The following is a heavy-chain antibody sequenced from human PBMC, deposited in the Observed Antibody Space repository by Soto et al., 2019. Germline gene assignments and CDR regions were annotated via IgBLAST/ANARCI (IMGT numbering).Heavy chain of an antibody. CDR1: GGSISSGGYY. CDR3: AKDFLQDWGQDYYYGMDV. CDR2: IYYSGST. Sequence: PSETLSLTCTVSGGSISSGGYYWSWIRQHPGKGLEWIGYIYYSGSTYYNPSLKSRVTISVDTSKNQFSLKLSSVTAEDTAVYYCAKDFLQDWGQDYYYGMDVWGQGTTVTVSS. J-gene: IGHJ6*02. V-gene: IGHV4-31*03. D-gene: IGHD7-27*01.